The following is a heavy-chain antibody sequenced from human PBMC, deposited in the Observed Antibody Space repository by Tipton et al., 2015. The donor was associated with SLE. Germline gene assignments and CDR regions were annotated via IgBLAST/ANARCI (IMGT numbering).Heavy chain of an antibody. CDR2: IYSDDRT. CDR3: ARDPHPLTGYYPDFDY. D-gene: IGHD3-9*01. V-gene: IGHV3-53*01. CDR1: GFTVSSNH. Sequence: SLRLSCAASGFTVSSNHMSWVRQAPGKGLEWVSIIYSDDRTYFADSVKGRFTISRDNSKNSLYPQMNSLRAEDTAVYYCARDPHPLTGYYPDFDYWGQGTLVTVSS. J-gene: IGHJ4*02.